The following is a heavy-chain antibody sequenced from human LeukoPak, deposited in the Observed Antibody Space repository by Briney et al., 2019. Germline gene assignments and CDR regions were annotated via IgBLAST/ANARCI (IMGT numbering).Heavy chain of an antibody. Sequence: GSSVKVSCKASGGTFSSYAISWVRQAPGQGLEWMGWINPNSGGTNYAQKFQGRVTMTRDTSISTAYMQLSSLRSDDTAVYYCARGRVTRRSRPLMYGMDVWGQGTTVTVSS. J-gene: IGHJ6*02. V-gene: IGHV1-2*02. CDR1: GGTFSSYA. CDR2: INPNSGGT. CDR3: ARGRVTRRSRPLMYGMDV. D-gene: IGHD3-3*01.